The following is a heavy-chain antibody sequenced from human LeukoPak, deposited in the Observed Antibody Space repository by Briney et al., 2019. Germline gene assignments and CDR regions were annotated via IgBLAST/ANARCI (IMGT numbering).Heavy chain of an antibody. Sequence: PGGSLRLSCAASGFTFSNYAMTWVRQAPGKGLEWVSAISGSGGSTYYADSVKGRFTISRDNSKNTLYLQMNTLRAEDTAVYYCAKGRLGYCSGGSCYSIDYWGQGTLVTVSS. D-gene: IGHD2-15*01. J-gene: IGHJ4*02. CDR2: ISGSGGST. V-gene: IGHV3-23*01. CDR1: GFTFSNYA. CDR3: AKGRLGYCSGGSCYSIDY.